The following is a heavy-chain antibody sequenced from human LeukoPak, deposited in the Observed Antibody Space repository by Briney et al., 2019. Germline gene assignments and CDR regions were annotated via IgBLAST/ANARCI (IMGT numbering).Heavy chain of an antibody. CDR2: TFYRSKWYN. Sequence: SQTLSLTCAISGDSVSNDRAAWNWIRQSPSRGLERLGRTFYRSKWYNDYAVSVKGRIAFSADTPKNQFTLQLNSVTPDDTAVYFCARQGSAGWTFDFWGQGTLVTVSS. V-gene: IGHV6-1*01. J-gene: IGHJ4*02. D-gene: IGHD6-19*01. CDR1: GDSVSNDRAA. CDR3: ARQGSAGWTFDF.